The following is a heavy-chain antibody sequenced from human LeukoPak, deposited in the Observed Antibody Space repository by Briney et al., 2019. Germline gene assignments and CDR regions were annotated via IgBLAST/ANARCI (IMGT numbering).Heavy chain of an antibody. CDR2: INHSGST. CDR1: GGSFSGYY. D-gene: IGHD3-10*01. Sequence: KTSETLSLTCAVYGGSFSGYYWSWIRQPPGTGLEWIGEINHSGSTNYNPSLKSRVTISVDTSKNQFSLRLSSVTAADTAVYYCARALYYYGSGSYSPTYYFDYWGQGTLVTVSS. CDR3: ARALYYYGSGSYSPTYYFDY. J-gene: IGHJ4*02. V-gene: IGHV4-34*01.